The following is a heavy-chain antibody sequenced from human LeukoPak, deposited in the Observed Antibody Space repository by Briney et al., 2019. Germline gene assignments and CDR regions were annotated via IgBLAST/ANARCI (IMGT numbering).Heavy chain of an antibody. J-gene: IGHJ6*03. CDR2: LNPNCGGT. CDR3: ARDHIVATTDYYYYYMDV. Sequence: ASGKASCKVSGYTFTGYYIHWERQPPGQRVEGMGGLNPNCGGTNYAQKFQGRVTMTRDTSISTAYMELSRLRSDDTAVYYCARDHIVATTDYYYYYMDVWGKGTTVTVSS. V-gene: IGHV1-2*02. D-gene: IGHD5-12*01. CDR1: GYTFTGYY.